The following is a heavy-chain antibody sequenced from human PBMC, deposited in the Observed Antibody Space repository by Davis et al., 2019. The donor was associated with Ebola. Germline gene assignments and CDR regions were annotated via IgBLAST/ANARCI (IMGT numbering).Heavy chain of an antibody. Sequence: GESLKISCAASGFTFSSYAMSWVRQAPGKGLEWVSAISGSGGSTYYADSVKGRFTISRDNSKNTLYLQMNSLRAEDTAVYYCAKAGLWFGELLYTVDYFYYWGQGTLVTVSS. CDR1: GFTFSSYA. D-gene: IGHD3-10*01. V-gene: IGHV3-23*01. CDR3: AKAGLWFGELLYTVDYFYY. CDR2: ISGSGGST. J-gene: IGHJ4*02.